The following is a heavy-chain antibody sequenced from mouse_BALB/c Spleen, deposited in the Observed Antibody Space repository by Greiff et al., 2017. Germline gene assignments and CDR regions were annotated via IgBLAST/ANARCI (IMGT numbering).Heavy chain of an antibody. Sequence: DVMLVESGGGLVKPGGSLKLSCAASGFTFSSYTMSWVRQTPEKRLEWVATISSGGSYTYYPDSVKGRFTISRDNAKNTLYLQMSSLKSEDTAMYYCTRGGSSYVFDYWGQGTTLTVSS. CDR3: TRGGSSYVFDY. J-gene: IGHJ2*01. D-gene: IGHD1-1*01. V-gene: IGHV5-6-4*01. CDR2: ISSGGSYT. CDR1: GFTFSSYT.